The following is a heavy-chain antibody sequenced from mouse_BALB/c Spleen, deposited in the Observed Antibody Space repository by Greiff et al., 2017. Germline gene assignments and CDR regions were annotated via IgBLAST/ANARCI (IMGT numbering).Heavy chain of an antibody. CDR3: ARGGGTFHYSYLDD. Sequence: QVHVKQSGADLVKPGASVKLSCKASGYTFTSYWMHWVKQRPGQGLEWIGEINPSNGRTNYNEKFKSKATLTVDKSSSTAYMQLSSLTSEDSAVYYCARGGGTFHYSYLDDWGQGTTLTVSS. D-gene: IGHD1-2*01. V-gene: IGHV1S81*02. J-gene: IGHJ2*01. CDR1: GYTFTSYW. CDR2: INPSNGRT.